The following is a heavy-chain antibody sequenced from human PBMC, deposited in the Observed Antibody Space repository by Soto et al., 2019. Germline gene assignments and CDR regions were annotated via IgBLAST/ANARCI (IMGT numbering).Heavy chain of an antibody. CDR3: ARDSPPIYY. V-gene: IGHV4-4*07. CDR2: VHVSGSS. Sequence: QVQLQESGPGLVKPSETLSLPCTVSGGSMNTYYWTWIRQSAGKGLEWIGRVHVSGSSVYNHSFRSPVTMSIDTYKNQYSLKLTSVTAADTAVYYCARDSPPIYYWGDGTLGCVSS. CDR1: GGSMNTYY. J-gene: IGHJ4*01. D-gene: IGHD3-3*02.